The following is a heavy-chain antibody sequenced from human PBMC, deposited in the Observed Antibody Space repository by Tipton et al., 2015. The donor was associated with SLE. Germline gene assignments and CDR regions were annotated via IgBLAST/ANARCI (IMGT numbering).Heavy chain of an antibody. CDR2: IFHTGSA. V-gene: IGHV4-30-2*01. Sequence: LRLSCVVPGASISTEGYSWSWLRQPPGKGLEWIGYIFHTGSAYYNPSLKSRLSISLDRSNNQFSLKLSSMTAADTAVYHCARGYYESNGYYSFDYWGPGALVTVSS. J-gene: IGHJ4*02. CDR1: GASISTEGYS. D-gene: IGHD3-22*01. CDR3: ARGYYESNGYYSFDY.